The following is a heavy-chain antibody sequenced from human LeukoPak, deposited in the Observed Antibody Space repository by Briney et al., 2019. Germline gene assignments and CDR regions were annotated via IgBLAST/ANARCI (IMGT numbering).Heavy chain of an antibody. CDR2: ISYDGSNK. J-gene: IGHJ4*02. CDR3: AKLEYYYDSSGHFDY. Sequence: GSLRLSCAASGFTFSSYGMHWVRQAPGKGLEWVAVISYDGSNKYYADSVKGRFTISRDNSKNTLYLQMNSLRAEDTAVYYCAKLEYYYDSSGHFDYWGQGTLVTVSS. D-gene: IGHD3-22*01. CDR1: GFTFSSYG. V-gene: IGHV3-30*18.